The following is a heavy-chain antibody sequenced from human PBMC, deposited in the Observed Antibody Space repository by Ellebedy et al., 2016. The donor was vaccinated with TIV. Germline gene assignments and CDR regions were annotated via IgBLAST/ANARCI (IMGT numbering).Heavy chain of an antibody. V-gene: IGHV3-23*01. D-gene: IGHD3-3*01. CDR1: GFTFRIYS. CDR2: ISGSGGST. Sequence: GESLKISXAASGFTFRIYSMTWVRQAPGKGLEWLSSISGSGGSTFYADSVKGRFTISRDNSKNTLYLQMNSLRAEDTAVYYCATQPQAYYDFWSGYWPLDYWGQGTLVTVSS. CDR3: ATQPQAYYDFWSGYWPLDY. J-gene: IGHJ4*02.